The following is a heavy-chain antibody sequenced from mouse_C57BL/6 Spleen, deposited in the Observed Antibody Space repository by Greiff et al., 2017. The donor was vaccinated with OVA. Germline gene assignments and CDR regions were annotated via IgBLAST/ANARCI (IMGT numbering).Heavy chain of an antibody. V-gene: IGHV1-39*01. CDR2: INPNYGTT. D-gene: IGHD1-1*02. CDR1: GYSFTDYN. J-gene: IGHJ2*01. CDR3: AREDGGGYFDY. Sequence: VQLKQSGPELVKPGASVKISCKASGYSFTDYNMNWVKQSTGKSLEWIGVINPNYGTTSYNQKFKGKATLTVDQSSSTAYMQLNSLTSEDSAVNYWAREDGGGYFDYWGQGTTLTVSS.